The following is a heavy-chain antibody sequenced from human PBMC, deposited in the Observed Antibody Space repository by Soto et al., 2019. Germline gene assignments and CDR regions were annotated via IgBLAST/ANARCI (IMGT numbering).Heavy chain of an antibody. CDR2: IYYSGST. D-gene: IGHD7-27*01. J-gene: IGHJ4*02. Sequence: PSETLSLTCTFSGCSISSGGYYWSWIRQHPGKGLEWIGYIYYSGSTYYNPSLKSRVTISVDTSKNQFSLKLSSVTAADTAVYYCARRWGRTFDYWGQGTLVTVSS. CDR1: GCSISSGGYY. CDR3: ARRWGRTFDY. V-gene: IGHV4-31*03.